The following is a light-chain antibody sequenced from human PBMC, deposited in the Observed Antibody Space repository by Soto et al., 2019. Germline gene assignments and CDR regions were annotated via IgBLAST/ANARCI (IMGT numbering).Light chain of an antibody. CDR1: SSYVGGYNY. CDR3: SSYTSSSTLLYV. J-gene: IGLJ1*01. Sequence: QSALTQPASVSGSPGQSITISCNVTSSYVGGYNYVSWYQQHPGKAPKLMIYDVSNRPSGVSNRFSGSKSGNTASLTISGLQAEDEADYYCSSYTSSSTLLYVFGTGTKLTVL. CDR2: DVS. V-gene: IGLV2-14*01.